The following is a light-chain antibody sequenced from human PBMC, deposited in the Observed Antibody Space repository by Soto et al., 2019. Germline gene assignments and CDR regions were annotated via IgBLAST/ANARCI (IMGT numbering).Light chain of an antibody. CDR1: GSNIGSNA. J-gene: IGLJ3*02. Sequence: QSVLTQPPSSSGTPGQRVTISCSGSGSNIGSNAVHWYQQLPGTAPKLLIYTTNRRPSGVPVRFSGSKSGTSASLAISGLQSEDEADYYCAAWDDSLAGMVFGGGTQLTVL. CDR3: AAWDDSLAGMV. V-gene: IGLV1-44*01. CDR2: TTN.